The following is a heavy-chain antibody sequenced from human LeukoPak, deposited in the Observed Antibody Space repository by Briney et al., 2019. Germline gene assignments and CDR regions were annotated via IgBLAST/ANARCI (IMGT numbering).Heavy chain of an antibody. V-gene: IGHV3-30*04. Sequence: PGGSLRLSCAASGFSFSSLPMHWVRQAPGKGLEWVAFISYDESNKYYADSVKGRFTISRDNSKNALYLQMSSLRAEDTAVYYCARAGYSSSYLDYWGQGTLVSVSS. CDR3: ARAGYSSSYLDY. D-gene: IGHD6-13*01. CDR1: GFSFSSLP. CDR2: ISYDESNK. J-gene: IGHJ4*02.